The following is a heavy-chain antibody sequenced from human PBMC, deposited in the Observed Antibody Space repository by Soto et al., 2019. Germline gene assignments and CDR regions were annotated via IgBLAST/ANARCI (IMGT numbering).Heavy chain of an antibody. J-gene: IGHJ4*02. D-gene: IGHD1-26*01. Sequence: SVKVSCKASGFTFTSSAVQWVRQARGQRLEWIGWIVVGSGNTNYAQKFQETVTITRDMSTSTAYMELSSLRSDDTSVYYCAADLGGSNLLDYWGQGTLVTVS. CDR3: AADLGGSNLLDY. CDR2: IVVGSGNT. V-gene: IGHV1-58*01. CDR1: GFTFTSSA.